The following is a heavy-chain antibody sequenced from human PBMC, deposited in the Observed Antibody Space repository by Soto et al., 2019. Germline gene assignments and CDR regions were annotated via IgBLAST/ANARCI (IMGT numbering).Heavy chain of an antibody. CDR1: GASIISNNY. D-gene: IGHD3-22*01. J-gene: IGHJ4*02. CDR3: ATVSGYYSYHEH. CDR2: IYYSGSI. Sequence: QLGLQESGPRLVKPSETLSLTCSVSGASIISNNYWGWIRQTPGKGLQWIGTIYYSGSIYYNPSLDSRVTMSVDTSKNQFSLKLTSVTAEDSAVYFCATVSGYYSYHEHWGQGIQVIVST. V-gene: IGHV4-39*01.